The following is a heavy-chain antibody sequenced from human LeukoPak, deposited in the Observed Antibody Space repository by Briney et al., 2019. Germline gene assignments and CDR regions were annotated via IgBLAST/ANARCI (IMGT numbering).Heavy chain of an antibody. Sequence: SETLSLTCTVSSGSIGSYYWSWIRQPAGKGLEWIGRIHNSGNTNYNPSLKSRVTMSVDTSKNRFSLKLTSVTAADTALNYCARDRSGAYYRDYFDYWGQGILVTVSS. V-gene: IGHV4-4*07. D-gene: IGHD3-22*01. CDR1: SGSIGSYY. CDR3: ARDRSGAYYRDYFDY. J-gene: IGHJ4*02. CDR2: IHNSGNT.